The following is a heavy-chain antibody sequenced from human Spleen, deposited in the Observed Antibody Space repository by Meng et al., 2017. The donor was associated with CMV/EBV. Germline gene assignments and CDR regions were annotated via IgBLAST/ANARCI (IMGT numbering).Heavy chain of an antibody. CDR2: FDPEDGEK. J-gene: IGHJ4*02. CDR1: GGTFSSYA. CDR3: ATGSGWYAPMDY. D-gene: IGHD6-19*01. V-gene: IGHV1-24*01. Sequence: ASVKVSCKASGGTFSSYAISWVRQAPGRGLEWMGGFDPEDGEKIYAQKFQGRVTMTEDTSTDTAYMELSSLRSEDTAVYYCATGSGWYAPMDYWGQGTLVTVSS.